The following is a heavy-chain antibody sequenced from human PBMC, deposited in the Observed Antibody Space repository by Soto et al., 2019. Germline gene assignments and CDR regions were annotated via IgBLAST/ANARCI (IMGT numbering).Heavy chain of an antibody. CDR1: GGSISSSSYY. V-gene: IGHV4-39*01. D-gene: IGHD2-8*02. CDR2: IYYSGST. Sequence: SETLSLTCTVPGGSISSSSYYWGWIRQPPGKGLEWIGSIYYSGSTYYNPSLKSRVTISVDTSKNQFSLKLSSVTAADTAVYYCARRTSRWCDFDYWGQGTLVTVSS. CDR3: ARRTSRWCDFDY. J-gene: IGHJ4*02.